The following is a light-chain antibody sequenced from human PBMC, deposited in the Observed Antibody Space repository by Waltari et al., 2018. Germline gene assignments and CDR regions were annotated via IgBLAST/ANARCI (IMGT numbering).Light chain of an antibody. V-gene: IGKV3-20*01. Sequence: EIVLPQSPGTLSLSHGDRAPLSCRASQSVSRYLAWYQQKPGQAPRLLIYGASSRATGIPDRFSGSGSGTDFSLTISRLEPEDFAVYYCQNHERLPAMFGQGTKVEIK. CDR2: GAS. CDR1: QSVSRY. J-gene: IGKJ1*01. CDR3: QNHERLPAM.